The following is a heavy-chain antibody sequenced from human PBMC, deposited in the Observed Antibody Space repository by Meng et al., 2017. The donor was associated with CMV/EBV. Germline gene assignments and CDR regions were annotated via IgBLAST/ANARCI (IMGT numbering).Heavy chain of an antibody. CDR1: GGSVSSGSYY. CDR3: AREGSDSIFGVASHLNWFDP. J-gene: IGHJ5*01. CDR2: IYYSGST. D-gene: IGHD3-3*01. Sequence: SETLSLTCTVSGGSVSSGSYYWSWIRQPPGKGLEWIGYIYYSGSTNYNPSLKSRVTISVDTSKNQFSLKLSSVTAADTAVYYCAREGSDSIFGVASHLNWFDPWGQGTTVTVSS. V-gene: IGHV4-61*01.